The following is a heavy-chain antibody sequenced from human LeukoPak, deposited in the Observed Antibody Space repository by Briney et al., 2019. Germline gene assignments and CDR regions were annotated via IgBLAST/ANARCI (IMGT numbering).Heavy chain of an antibody. CDR3: AELGITMIGGV. D-gene: IGHD3-10*02. J-gene: IGHJ6*04. CDR1: GFTFSGSA. Sequence: GGSLRLSCAASGFTFSGSAMHWVRQAPGKGLEWVSYISSSGSTIYYADSVKGRFTVSRDNAKNSLYLQMNSLRAEDTAVYYCAELGITMIGGVWGKGTTVTISS. V-gene: IGHV3-48*03. CDR2: ISSSGSTI.